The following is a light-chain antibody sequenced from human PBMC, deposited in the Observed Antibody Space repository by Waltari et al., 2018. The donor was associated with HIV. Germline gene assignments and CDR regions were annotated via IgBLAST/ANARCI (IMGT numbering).Light chain of an antibody. CDR1: QGISSY. CDR3: QQVNIYPPT. V-gene: IGKV1-9*01. Sequence: DIQLTQSPSFLSASVGDRVTITCRASQGISSYLAWYQHKPGKAPKLRIYAASTLHSGVPSRFSGSGSGTEFTLTISSLQSEDFATYYCQQVNIYPPTFGQGTKVEIK. CDR2: AAS. J-gene: IGKJ1*01.